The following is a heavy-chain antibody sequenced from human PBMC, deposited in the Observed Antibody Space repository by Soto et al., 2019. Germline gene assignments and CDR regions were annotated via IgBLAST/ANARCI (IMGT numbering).Heavy chain of an antibody. V-gene: IGHV1-2*04. CDR1: GYTFTGYY. J-gene: IGHJ3*02. CDR3: ARDRGYSSGWDAFDI. Sequence: GASVKVSCKASGYTFTGYYMHWVRQAPGQGLEWMGWINPNSGGTNYAQKFQDWVTMTRDTSISTAYMELSRLRSDDTAVYYCARDRGYSSGWDAFDIWGQGTMVTVSS. CDR2: INPNSGGT. D-gene: IGHD6-19*01.